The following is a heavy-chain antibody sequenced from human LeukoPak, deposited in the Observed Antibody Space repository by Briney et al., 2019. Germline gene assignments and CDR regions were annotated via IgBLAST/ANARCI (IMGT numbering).Heavy chain of an antibody. CDR2: ISSNGGST. CDR1: GFTFSSYA. CDR3: ARRAPGFSSGWLDY. D-gene: IGHD6-19*01. Sequence: GGSLRLSCAASGFTFSSYAIHWVRQAPGKGLEYVSAISSNGGSTFYANSVKGRFIVSRDNSKNTLSLQMGSLRAEDLAVYYCARRAPGFSSGWLDYWGQGTLVTVSS. V-gene: IGHV3-64*01. J-gene: IGHJ4*02.